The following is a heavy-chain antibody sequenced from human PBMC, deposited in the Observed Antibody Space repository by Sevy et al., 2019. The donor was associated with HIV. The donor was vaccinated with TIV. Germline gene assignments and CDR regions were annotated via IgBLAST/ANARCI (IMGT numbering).Heavy chain of an antibody. CDR1: GGSISSGDYY. D-gene: IGHD2-2*02. CDR2: IYYSGST. CDR3: ASRARYCSSTSCYRGAYWYFDL. Sequence: SDTLSLTCTVSGGSISSGDYYWSWIRQPPGKGLEWIGYIYYSGSTYYNPSLKSRVTISVDTSKNQFSLKLSSVTAADTAVYYCASRARYCSSTSCYRGAYWYFDLWGRGTLVTVSS. J-gene: IGHJ2*01. V-gene: IGHV4-30-4*02.